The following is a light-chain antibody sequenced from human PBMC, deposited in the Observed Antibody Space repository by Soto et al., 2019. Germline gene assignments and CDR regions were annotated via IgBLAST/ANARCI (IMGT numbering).Light chain of an antibody. V-gene: IGLV2-8*01. CDR1: SSDIGGYNY. CDR3: SSYAGSNNYV. CDR2: EVS. J-gene: IGLJ1*01. Sequence: QSVLTQPPSASGSPGQSVTIFCTGTSSDIGGYNYVSWYQQHPGRAPKLMIYEVSKRPSGVPDRFSGSKSGNTASLTVSGLQAEDEADYYCSSYAGSNNYVFGSGTKVTV.